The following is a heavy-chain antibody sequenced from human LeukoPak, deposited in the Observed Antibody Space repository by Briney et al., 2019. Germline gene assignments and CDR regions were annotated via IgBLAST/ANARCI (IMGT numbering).Heavy chain of an antibody. CDR3: ARVASGSAADAFDI. CDR2: IWYDGSNK. D-gene: IGHD6-19*01. CDR1: GFTFSSYG. V-gene: IGHV3-33*01. Sequence: GGSLRLSCAASGFTFSSYGMHWVRQAPGKGLEWVAVIWYDGSNKYYADSVKGRFTISRDNSKNTLYLQMNSLRAEDTAVYYCARVASGSAADAFDIWGQGTMVTVSS. J-gene: IGHJ3*02.